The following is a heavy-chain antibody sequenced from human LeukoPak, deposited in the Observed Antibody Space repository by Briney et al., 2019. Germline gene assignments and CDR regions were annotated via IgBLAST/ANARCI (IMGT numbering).Heavy chain of an antibody. J-gene: IGHJ4*02. CDR3: GTLRYNWNYYFES. V-gene: IGHV4-39*01. D-gene: IGHD1-7*01. Sequence: PSETLSLTCTVSGGSMSSSSYYWGWLRQPPGKGLEWVGSIYYGGSAYYNPSLESRLAISVDTSMNKFSLKLNSVTAAGTAVYYCGTLRYNWNYYFESWGQGTLVTVSS. CDR1: GGSMSSSSYY. CDR2: IYYGGSA.